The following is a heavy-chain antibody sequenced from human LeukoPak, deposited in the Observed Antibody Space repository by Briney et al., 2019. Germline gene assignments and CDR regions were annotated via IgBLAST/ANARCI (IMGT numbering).Heavy chain of an antibody. D-gene: IGHD2-2*01. J-gene: IGHJ4*02. CDR2: TNPNSGGT. CDR1: GYTFTAYY. CDR3: ARERTLTSCYDY. Sequence: ASVKVSCKASGYTFTAYYIHWVRQAPGQRLEWMGWTNPNSGGTNYAQQFQGRVTVTRDTSISTAYMELSRLRSDDTAVYYCARERTLTSCYDYWGQGTLVTVSS. V-gene: IGHV1-2*02.